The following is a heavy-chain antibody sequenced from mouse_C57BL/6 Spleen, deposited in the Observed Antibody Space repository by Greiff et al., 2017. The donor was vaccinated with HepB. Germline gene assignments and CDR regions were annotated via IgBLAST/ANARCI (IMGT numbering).Heavy chain of an antibody. CDR2: IYPGDGDT. V-gene: IGHV1-82*01. Sequence: QVQLQQSGPELVKPGASVKISCKASGYAFSSSWMNWVKQRPGKGLEWIGRIYPGDGDTNYNGKFKGKATLTADKSSSTAYMQLSSLTSEDSAVYFCATDYYDSSCPHYWGEGTTLTVSS. CDR1: GYAFSSSW. CDR3: ATDYYDSSCPHY. D-gene: IGHD1-1*01. J-gene: IGHJ2*01.